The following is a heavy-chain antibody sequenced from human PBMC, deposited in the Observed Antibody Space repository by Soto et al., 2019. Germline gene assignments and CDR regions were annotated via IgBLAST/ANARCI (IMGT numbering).Heavy chain of an antibody. CDR3: TRADLTVTMSVFDP. J-gene: IGHJ5*02. Sequence: QVQLVESGGGVVQPGRSLRLSCAASGFIFSSYAMHWVRQAPGKGLEWVALISDDGSSKYYADYVKGRFTISRDNSKNTLDLQMNSLSADDTAVYYCTRADLTVTMSVFDPWGQGTLVTVSS. V-gene: IGHV3-30-3*01. D-gene: IGHD4-17*01. CDR1: GFIFSSYA. CDR2: ISDDGSSK.